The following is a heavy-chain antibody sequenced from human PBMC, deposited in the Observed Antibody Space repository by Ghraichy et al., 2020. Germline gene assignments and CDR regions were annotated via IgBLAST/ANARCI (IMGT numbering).Heavy chain of an antibody. Sequence: ASVKVSCKASGYTFTSYYMHWVRQAPGQGLEWMGIINPSGRSTSYAQKFQGRVTMTRDTSTSTVYMELSSLRSEDTAVYYCARERNDYYYYYGMDVWGQGTTVTVSS. V-gene: IGHV1-46*01. CDR3: ARERNDYYYYYGMDV. CDR2: INPSGRST. J-gene: IGHJ6*02. D-gene: IGHD1-1*01. CDR1: GYTFTSYY.